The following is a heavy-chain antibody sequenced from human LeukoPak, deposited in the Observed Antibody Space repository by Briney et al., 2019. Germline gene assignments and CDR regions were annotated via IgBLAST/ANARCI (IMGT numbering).Heavy chain of an antibody. Sequence: ASVKVSCKASGYTFTGYYMHWVRQAPGQGLEWMGWINPNSGGTNYAQKFQGWVTMTRDTSISTAYMELSRLRSDDTAVYYCARDRDSSSWYDYWGQGTLVTVSS. V-gene: IGHV1-2*04. CDR2: INPNSGGT. CDR1: GYTFTGYY. D-gene: IGHD6-13*01. J-gene: IGHJ4*02. CDR3: ARDRDSSSWYDY.